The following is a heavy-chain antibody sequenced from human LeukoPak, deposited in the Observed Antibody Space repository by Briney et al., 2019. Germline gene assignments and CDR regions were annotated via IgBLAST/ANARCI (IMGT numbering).Heavy chain of an antibody. CDR2: ISYDSVNE. D-gene: IGHD3-9*01. V-gene: IGHV3-30-3*02. J-gene: IGHJ1*01. CDR1: GFTFNTYA. CDR3: AQATAGRYEH. Sequence: PGGSLRLSCAASGFTFNTYAKHWIRQAPGKGLEWVAVISYDSVNEYYADSVKGRFTISRDNSKNTLYLQLNSLRADDTAVFYCAQATAGRYEHWGQGTLVTVSS.